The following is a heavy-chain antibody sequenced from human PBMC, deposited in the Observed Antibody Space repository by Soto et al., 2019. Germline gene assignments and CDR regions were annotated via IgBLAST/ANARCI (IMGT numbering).Heavy chain of an antibody. J-gene: IGHJ2*01. CDR3: ARDATVTTTYGVDWYFDL. V-gene: IGHV3-30-3*01. CDR1: GFTFSSYA. Sequence: PVGSLRLSCAASGFTFSSYAMHWVRQAPGKGLEWVAVISYDGSNKYYADSVKGRFTISRDNSKNTLYLQMNSLRAEDTAVYYCARDATVTTTYGVDWYFDLWGRGTL. CDR2: ISYDGSNK. D-gene: IGHD4-17*01.